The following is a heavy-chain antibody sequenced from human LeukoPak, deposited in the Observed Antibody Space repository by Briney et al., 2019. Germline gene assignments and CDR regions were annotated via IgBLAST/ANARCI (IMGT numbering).Heavy chain of an antibody. CDR3: ARETVTTVLDY. CDR2: IYYSGST. CDR1: GGSISSYY. Sequence: PSETLSLTCTASGGSISSYYWSWIRQPPGKGLEWIGYIYYSGSTNYNPSLKSRVTISADTSKNQFSLKLSSVTAADTAVYYCARETVTTVLDYWGQGTLVTVSS. D-gene: IGHD4-17*01. V-gene: IGHV4-59*12. J-gene: IGHJ4*02.